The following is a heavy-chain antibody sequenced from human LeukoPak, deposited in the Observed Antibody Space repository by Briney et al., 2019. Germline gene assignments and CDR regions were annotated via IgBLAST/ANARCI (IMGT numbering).Heavy chain of an antibody. V-gene: IGHV3-7*01. CDR3: ARRGDFWSGYSGDY. J-gene: IGHJ4*02. Sequence: TGGSLRLSCAASGFTFSSYWMSWVRQAPGKGLEWVANIKQDGSEKYYVDSVKGRFTISRDNAKNSLYLQMNSLRAEDTAVYCCARRGDFWSGYSGDYWGQGTLVTVSS. CDR2: IKQDGSEK. D-gene: IGHD3-3*01. CDR1: GFTFSSYW.